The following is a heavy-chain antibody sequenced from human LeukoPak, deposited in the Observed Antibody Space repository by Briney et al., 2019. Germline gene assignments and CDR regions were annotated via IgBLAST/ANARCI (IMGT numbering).Heavy chain of an antibody. D-gene: IGHD3-22*01. CDR1: GFTFSSYG. J-gene: IGHJ4*02. Sequence: GGSLRLSCAASGFTFSSYGMHWVRQAPGKGLEWVAVIWYDGSNKYYAGSVKGRFTISRDNSKNTLYLQMNSLRAEDTAVYYCARSITMIVVVFDYWGQGTLVTVSS. CDR3: ARSITMIVVVFDY. V-gene: IGHV3-30*19. CDR2: IWYDGSNK.